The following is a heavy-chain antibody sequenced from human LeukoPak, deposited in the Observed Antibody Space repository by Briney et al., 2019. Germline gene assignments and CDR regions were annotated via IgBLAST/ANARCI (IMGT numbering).Heavy chain of an antibody. CDR2: IYYSGST. Sequence: PSETLSLTCTVSGGSISSYYWSWIRQPPGKGLEWIGYIYYSGSTNYNPSLKSRVTISVDTSKNQFSLKLSSVTAADTAVYYCARGLGGSDSVYFQHWGQGTLVTVSS. J-gene: IGHJ1*01. D-gene: IGHD1-26*01. V-gene: IGHV4-59*01. CDR3: ARGLGGSDSVYFQH. CDR1: GGSISSYY.